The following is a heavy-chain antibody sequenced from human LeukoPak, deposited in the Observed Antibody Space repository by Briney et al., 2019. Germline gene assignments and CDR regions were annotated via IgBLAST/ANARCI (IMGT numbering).Heavy chain of an antibody. Sequence: SETLSLTCTVSGGSIRSYYWSWIRQPPGKRLEWIGYIYYSGATTRNPSLESRVTISLDASKNQFFLRLSSVTAADTAVYYCARIQSSASPFDYWGQGTLVTVSS. J-gene: IGHJ4*02. V-gene: IGHV4-59*01. CDR2: IYYSGAT. D-gene: IGHD2-2*01. CDR1: GGSIRSYY. CDR3: ARIQSSASPFDY.